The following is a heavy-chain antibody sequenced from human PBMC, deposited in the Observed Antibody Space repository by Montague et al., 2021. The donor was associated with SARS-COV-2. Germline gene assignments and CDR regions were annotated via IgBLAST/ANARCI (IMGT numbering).Heavy chain of an antibody. V-gene: IGHV4-4*09. J-gene: IGHJ2*01. CDR1: GGSIYDHY. CDR2: ISSNGKT. CDR3: ARRGYYDSAGYHWHLGL. D-gene: IGHD3-22*01. Sequence: SETLSLTCTVSGGSIYDHYRSWIRQSPGKGLEWIGYISSNGKTNYNPSLKSRVTLSADASRNEFSLKLDSVTAADTAVYFCARRGYYDSAGYHWHLGLWGRGMLVTVSS.